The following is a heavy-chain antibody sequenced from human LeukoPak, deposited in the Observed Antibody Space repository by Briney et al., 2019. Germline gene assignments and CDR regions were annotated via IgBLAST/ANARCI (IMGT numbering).Heavy chain of an antibody. D-gene: IGHD3-10*01. CDR2: ISSSSSTI. V-gene: IGHV3-48*02. CDR1: GFTFSSYF. J-gene: IGHJ4*02. Sequence: GGSLRLSCGASGFTFSSYFMGWVRQAPGKGLEWVSYISSSSSTIYYADSVKGRFTISRDNAKNSLYLQMNSLRDEDTAVYYCARASTMVRGVIPPMGYWGQGTLVTVSS. CDR3: ARASTMVRGVIPPMGY.